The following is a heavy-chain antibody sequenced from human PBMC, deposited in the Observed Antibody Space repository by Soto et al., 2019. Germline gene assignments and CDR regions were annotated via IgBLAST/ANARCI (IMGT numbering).Heavy chain of an antibody. J-gene: IGHJ6*02. CDR1: GYTFTSYY. Sequence: GASVKVSCKASGYTFTSYYMHWVRQAPEQGLEWMGIINPSGGSTSYAQKFQGRVTMTRDTSTSTVYMELSSLRSEDTAVYYCARDHITTTRRNYGMDVWGQGTTVTVSS. V-gene: IGHV1-46*01. CDR2: INPSGGST. D-gene: IGHD1-1*01. CDR3: ARDHITTTRRNYGMDV.